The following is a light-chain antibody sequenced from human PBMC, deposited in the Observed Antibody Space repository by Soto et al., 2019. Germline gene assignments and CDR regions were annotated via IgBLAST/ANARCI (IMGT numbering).Light chain of an antibody. V-gene: IGKV1-5*03. CDR1: QTISSW. CDR2: KAS. J-gene: IGKJ5*01. CDR3: QQYNNWS. Sequence: DIQMTQSPSTLSGSVGDRVTITCRASQTISSWLAWYQQKPGKAPKLLIYKASTLKSGVPSRFSGSGSGTEFTLTISSLQSEDFAVYYCQQYNNWSFGQGTRLEIK.